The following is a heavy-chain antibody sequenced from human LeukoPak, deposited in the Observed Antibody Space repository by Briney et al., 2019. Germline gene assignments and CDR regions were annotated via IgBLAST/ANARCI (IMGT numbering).Heavy chain of an antibody. Sequence: PGGSLRLSCAASGFIVSSNHMNWVRQAPGRGLEWVSVIYSGGKTFYADSVKGRFTISRDNSENTLYLQMNSLRAEDTAVYYCARSYNSSPLGYWGQGTLVTVSS. V-gene: IGHV3-53*01. J-gene: IGHJ4*02. CDR3: ARSYNSSPLGY. CDR1: GFIVSSNH. D-gene: IGHD3-10*01. CDR2: IYSGGKT.